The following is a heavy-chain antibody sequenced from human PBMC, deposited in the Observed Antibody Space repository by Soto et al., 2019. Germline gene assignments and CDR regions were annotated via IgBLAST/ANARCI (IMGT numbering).Heavy chain of an antibody. D-gene: IGHD5-18*01. CDR1: GFTFSSYA. CDR2: ISGSGGST. CDR3: AKSGGYNYGYQETDY. Sequence: GGSMRLSSAASGFTFSSYAMSWVRQAPGKGLEWVSAISGSGGSTYYADSVKGRFTISRDNSKNTLYLQMNSLRAEDTAVYYCAKSGGYNYGYQETDYWGQGTLVTVSS. V-gene: IGHV3-23*01. J-gene: IGHJ4*02.